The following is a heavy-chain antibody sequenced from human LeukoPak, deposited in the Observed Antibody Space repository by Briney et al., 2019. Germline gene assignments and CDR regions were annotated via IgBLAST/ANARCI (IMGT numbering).Heavy chain of an antibody. CDR3: AKMVSGSYYFDY. J-gene: IGHJ4*02. CDR2: ISYDGSNK. V-gene: IGHV3-30*18. CDR1: GFTFSSYG. D-gene: IGHD1-26*01. Sequence: GRSLRLSCAASGFTFSSYGMHWVRQAPGKGLEWVAVISYDGSNKYYADSVKGRFTISRDNSKNTLYLQMNSLRAEDTAVYYCAKMVSGSYYFDYWGQGTLVTVSS.